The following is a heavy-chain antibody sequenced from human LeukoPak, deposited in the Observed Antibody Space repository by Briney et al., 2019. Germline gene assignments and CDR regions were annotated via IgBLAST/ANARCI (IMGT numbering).Heavy chain of an antibody. J-gene: IGHJ4*02. CDR2: ISGSGGST. CDR3: AKVRGYSYGPTDY. Sequence: GGSLRLSCAASGFTFSSYAMNWVRQAPGKGLEWVSAISGSGGSTYYAVSVKGRFTISRDNSKNTLYLQMNSLRAEDTAVYYCAKVRGYSYGPTDYWGQGTLVTVSS. V-gene: IGHV3-23*01. D-gene: IGHD5-18*01. CDR1: GFTFSSYA.